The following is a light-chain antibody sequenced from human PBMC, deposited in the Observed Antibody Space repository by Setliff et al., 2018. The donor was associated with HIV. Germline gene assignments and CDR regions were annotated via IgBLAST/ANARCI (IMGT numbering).Light chain of an antibody. J-gene: IGLJ1*01. CDR1: SSDVGAYDY. CDR3: HSFASNTFYV. CDR2: DVS. Sequence: QSVLAQPASVSGSPGQSITISCTGTSSDVGAYDYVSWYQQHPGKAPKLIIYDVSHRPSGLSNRFSGSKSGSTAPLTISGLQAEDEADYSCHSFASNTFYVFGTGTKVTVL. V-gene: IGLV2-14*03.